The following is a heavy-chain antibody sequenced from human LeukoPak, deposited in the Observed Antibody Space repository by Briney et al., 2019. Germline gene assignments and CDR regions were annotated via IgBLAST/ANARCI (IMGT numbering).Heavy chain of an antibody. Sequence: GESLKISCKGSGYSFTSYWIGWVRQMPGKGLEWMGIIYPGDSDTRYSPSFQGQVTISADKSISTAYLQWSSLKASDTAMYYCARHADPSTVTTHYYYYYYMDVWGKGTTVTVSS. D-gene: IGHD4-17*01. J-gene: IGHJ6*03. CDR2: IYPGDSDT. V-gene: IGHV5-51*01. CDR1: GYSFTSYW. CDR3: ARHADPSTVTTHYYYYYYMDV.